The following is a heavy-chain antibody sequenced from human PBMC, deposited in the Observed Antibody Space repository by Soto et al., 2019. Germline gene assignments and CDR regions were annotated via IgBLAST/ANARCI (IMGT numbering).Heavy chain of an antibody. J-gene: IGHJ6*02. CDR1: GFTFSSYS. V-gene: IGHV3-21*01. Sequence: PGGSLRLSCAASGFTFSSYSMNWVRQAPGKGLEWVSSISSSSSYIYYADSVKGRFTISRENAKNSLYLQMNSLRAEDTAVYYCARDPYRTMVRGAPMDVWGQGTTVTVSS. CDR3: ARDPYRTMVRGAPMDV. D-gene: IGHD3-10*01. CDR2: ISSSSSYI.